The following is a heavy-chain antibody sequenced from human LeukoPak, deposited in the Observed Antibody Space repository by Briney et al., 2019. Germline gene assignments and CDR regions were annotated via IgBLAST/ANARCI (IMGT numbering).Heavy chain of an antibody. Sequence: PSETLSLTCTVSGGSISSYYWSWIWQPPGKGLEWIGYVFYSGSTNYNPSLKSRVTISVDTSKNQFSLKLSSVTAADTAVYYCARVNYGSGSVGAFDIWGQGTMVTVSS. D-gene: IGHD3-10*01. CDR3: ARVNYGSGSVGAFDI. CDR1: GGSISSYY. CDR2: VFYSGST. J-gene: IGHJ3*02. V-gene: IGHV4-59*01.